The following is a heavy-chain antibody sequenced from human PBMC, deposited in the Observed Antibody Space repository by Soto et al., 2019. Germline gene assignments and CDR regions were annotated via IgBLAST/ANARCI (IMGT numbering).Heavy chain of an antibody. V-gene: IGHV4-59*08. Sequence: QVQLQESGPGLVKPSETLSLTCTVSGGSISSYYWSWIRQPPGKGLEWIGYIYYSGSTNYNPSLKSRVTISVDTSKNQFSLKLSSVTAADTAVYYCARRLTYYDILTSSYYYYMDVWGKGTTVTVSS. CDR1: GGSISSYY. CDR2: IYYSGST. CDR3: ARRLTYYDILTSSYYYYMDV. J-gene: IGHJ6*03. D-gene: IGHD3-9*01.